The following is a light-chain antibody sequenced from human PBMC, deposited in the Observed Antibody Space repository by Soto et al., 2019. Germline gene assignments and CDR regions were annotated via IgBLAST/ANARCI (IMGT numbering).Light chain of an antibody. J-gene: IGLJ2*01. V-gene: IGLV1-44*01. Sequence: QAVVTQPPSASGTPGQRVTISCSGSSSNIGSNTVNWYQQLPGTAPKVLMYSNDQRPSGVPDRFSGSKSGTSASLAISGLQSEDEADYYCAAWDDSLNGVLFGGGTKLTVL. CDR1: SSNIGSNT. CDR3: AAWDDSLNGVL. CDR2: SND.